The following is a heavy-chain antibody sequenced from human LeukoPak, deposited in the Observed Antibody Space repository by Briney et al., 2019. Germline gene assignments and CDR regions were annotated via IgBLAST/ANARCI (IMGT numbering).Heavy chain of an antibody. D-gene: IGHD6-19*01. CDR1: GYTLTELS. CDR3: ATYSTIAVAGTNWFDP. Sequence: ASLKVSCKVSGYTLTELSMHWVRQAPGKGLEWMGGFDPEDGKTIYAQRFQGRVTMTEDTSTDTAYMELSSLRSEDTAMYYCATYSTIAVAGTNWFDPWGQGTLVIVSS. V-gene: IGHV1-24*01. CDR2: FDPEDGKT. J-gene: IGHJ5*02.